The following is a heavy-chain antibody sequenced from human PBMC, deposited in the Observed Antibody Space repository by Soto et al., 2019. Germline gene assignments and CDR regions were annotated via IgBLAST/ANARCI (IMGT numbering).Heavy chain of an antibody. CDR1: GLTFSAYG. J-gene: IGHJ3*02. Sequence: QARLVESGGGVVQPGRSLRLSCEASGLTFSAYGMHWVRQAPGKGLEWVATISYDGSKKYFGDSVKGRFTISRDNSKSTLYLEMNRLRTEDTAVYYCAKASHCNKGRCSVGLIGDRAFDIWGQGTIVTVSS. CDR3: AKASHCNKGRCSVGLIGDRAFDI. V-gene: IGHV3-30*18. D-gene: IGHD2-8*01. CDR2: ISYDGSKK.